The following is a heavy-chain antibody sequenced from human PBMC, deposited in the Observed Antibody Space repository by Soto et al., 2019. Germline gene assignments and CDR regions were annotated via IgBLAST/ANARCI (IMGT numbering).Heavy chain of an antibody. Sequence: QVQLQESGPGLVKPSETLSLTCTVSGGSVSSGSYYWSWIRQPPGKGLEWIGYIYYSGSTNYNPSLKSRVTISVDTSKNQFSLKLSSVTAADTAVYYCARGIYSGYDNLYYFDYWGQGTLVTVSS. CDR2: IYYSGST. V-gene: IGHV4-61*01. CDR3: ARGIYSGYDNLYYFDY. J-gene: IGHJ4*02. CDR1: GGSVSSGSYY. D-gene: IGHD5-12*01.